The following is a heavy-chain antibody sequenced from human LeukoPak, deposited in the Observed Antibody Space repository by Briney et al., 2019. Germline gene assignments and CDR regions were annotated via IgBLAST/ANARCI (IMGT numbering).Heavy chain of an antibody. J-gene: IGHJ5*02. V-gene: IGHV4-59*01. D-gene: IGHD3-9*01. CDR2: IYYSGST. CDR1: GGSISSYY. Sequence: PSETLSLTCTVSGGSISSYYWSWIRQPPRKGLEWIGYIYYSGSTNYNPSLKSRVTISVDTSKNQFSLKLSSVTAADTAVYYCARGDYDILTGPRHWFDPWGQGTLVTVSS. CDR3: ARGDYDILTGPRHWFDP.